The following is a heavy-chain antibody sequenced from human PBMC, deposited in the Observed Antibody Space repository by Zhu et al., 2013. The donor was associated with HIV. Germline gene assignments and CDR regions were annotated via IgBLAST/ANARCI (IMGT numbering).Heavy chain of an antibody. J-gene: IGHJ4*02. D-gene: IGHD3-9*01. CDR3: ARATYYDILTGYATVSPSDY. CDR2: ISTYKGNT. V-gene: IGHV1-18*01. Sequence: QVQLVQPGGEVKKPGASVKVSCKASGYIFTTYGISWVRQAPGQGLEWMGWISTYKGNTKYSQKVQGRVTMTTDRSTSTAYMELRSLRSDDTAMYYCARATYYDILTGYATVSPSDYWGQGTLVTVSS. CDR1: GYIFTTYG.